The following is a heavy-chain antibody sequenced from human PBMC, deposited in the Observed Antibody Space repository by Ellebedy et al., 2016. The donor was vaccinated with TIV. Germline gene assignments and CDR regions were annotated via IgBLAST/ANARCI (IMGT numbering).Heavy chain of an antibody. D-gene: IGHD6-13*01. J-gene: IGHJ4*02. CDR3: AREGGGGSWYTLFDC. Sequence: AASVKVSCKASGYTFTGYYMHWVRQAAGQGLEWLGWINPNSGGTNYAQEFQGRVTMTRDTSISTAYMELSRLRSDETAVYYCAREGGGGSWYTLFDCWGQGSLVTVSS. V-gene: IGHV1-2*02. CDR1: GYTFTGYY. CDR2: INPNSGGT.